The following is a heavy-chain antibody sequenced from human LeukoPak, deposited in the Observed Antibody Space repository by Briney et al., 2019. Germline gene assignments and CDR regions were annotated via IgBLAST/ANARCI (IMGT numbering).Heavy chain of an antibody. V-gene: IGHV3-33*06. Sequence: PGGSLRLSCAASGFTFSSYGMHWVRQAPGKGREWVAVIWYDGSNKYYADSVKGRFTISRDNSKNTLYLQMNSLRAEDTAVYYCANSEKYYYDSSGYYSPWYYFDYWGQGTLVTVSS. J-gene: IGHJ4*02. CDR2: IWYDGSNK. CDR1: GFTFSSYG. D-gene: IGHD3-22*01. CDR3: ANSEKYYYDSSGYYSPWYYFDY.